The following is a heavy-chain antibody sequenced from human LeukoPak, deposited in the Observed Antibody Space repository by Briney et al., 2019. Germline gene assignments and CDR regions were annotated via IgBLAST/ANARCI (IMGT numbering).Heavy chain of an antibody. Sequence: ASVKVSRKASGGTFSSYAISWVRQALGQGLEWMGRIIPILGIANYAQKFQGRVTITADKSTSTAYMELSSLRSEDTAVYYCARDPGRWFGELFFDYWGQGTLVTVSS. D-gene: IGHD3-10*01. V-gene: IGHV1-69*04. CDR2: IIPILGIA. CDR1: GGTFSSYA. J-gene: IGHJ4*02. CDR3: ARDPGRWFGELFFDY.